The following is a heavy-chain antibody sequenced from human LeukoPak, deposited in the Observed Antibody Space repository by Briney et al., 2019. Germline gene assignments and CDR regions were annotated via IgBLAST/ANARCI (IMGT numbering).Heavy chain of an antibody. CDR3: ARGEGKELLDY. CDR2: ISPIIGIT. Sequence: GASVKVSRKASGGTFSSYVISWVRQAPGQGLEWMGRISPIIGITNYAQKLQGRVTITADKSTSTAYMELSSLRSEDTAVYYCARGEGKELLDYWGQGTLVSVSS. CDR1: GGTFSSYV. D-gene: IGHD1-26*01. J-gene: IGHJ4*02. V-gene: IGHV1-69*04.